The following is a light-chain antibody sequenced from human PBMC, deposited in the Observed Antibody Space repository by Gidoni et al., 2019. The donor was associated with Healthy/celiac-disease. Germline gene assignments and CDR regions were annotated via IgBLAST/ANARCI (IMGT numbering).Light chain of an antibody. J-gene: IGLJ1*01. CDR3: QAWDSSTYV. CDR1: KLGDKY. V-gene: IGLV3-1*01. Sequence: SYELTQLPSVSVPPGQTASITCSGDKLGDKYACWYQQKPGQSPVLVIYQDSKRPSGIPERFSGSTSGNTATLTISGTQAMDEADYYCQAWDSSTYVFGTGTKVTVL. CDR2: QDS.